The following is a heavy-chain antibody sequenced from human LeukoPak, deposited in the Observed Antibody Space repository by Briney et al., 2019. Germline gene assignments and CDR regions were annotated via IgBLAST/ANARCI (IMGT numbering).Heavy chain of an antibody. Sequence: ASVKVSCKASGYTFTSYAISWVRQAPGQGLEWMGLINPSGGSTNYAQKFQGRVTMTRDTSTSTVYMELSSLRSEDTAVYYCARLSYCSGGSCYRHYWYFDLWGRGTLVTVSS. D-gene: IGHD2-15*01. V-gene: IGHV1-46*01. J-gene: IGHJ2*01. CDR2: INPSGGST. CDR1: GYTFTSYA. CDR3: ARLSYCSGGSCYRHYWYFDL.